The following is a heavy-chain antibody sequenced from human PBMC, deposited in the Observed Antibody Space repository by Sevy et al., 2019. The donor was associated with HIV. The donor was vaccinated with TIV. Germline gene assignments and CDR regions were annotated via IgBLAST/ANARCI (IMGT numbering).Heavy chain of an antibody. Sequence: GGSLRLSCAASGLTFSTYWMTWVRQAPGKGLEWVAHIKQDGTEAYYVDAVRGRFTVSRDNSHKSFFLQMTSLRDEDTAVYYCTRGLADWGSFHYSLWGQGTPVTVSS. V-gene: IGHV3-7*01. CDR3: TRGLADWGSFHYSL. D-gene: IGHD3-16*01. J-gene: IGHJ4*02. CDR1: GLTFSTYW. CDR2: IKQDGTEA.